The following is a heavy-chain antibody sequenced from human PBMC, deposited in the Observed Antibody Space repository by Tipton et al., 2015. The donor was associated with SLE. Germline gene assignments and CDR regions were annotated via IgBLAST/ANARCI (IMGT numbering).Heavy chain of an antibody. CDR3: ARRRGSSWYEDYFDY. CDR1: GGSISSHY. D-gene: IGHD6-13*01. CDR2: ITYSGGT. V-gene: IGHV4-59*11. J-gene: IGHJ4*02. Sequence: TLSLTCTVSGGSISSHYWRWIRRPPGKALEWIASITYSGGTNYNPSLKSRVTMSVDTSKNQFSLKRSSVTAADTAVYYCARRRGSSWYEDYFDYWGQGTLVTVSS.